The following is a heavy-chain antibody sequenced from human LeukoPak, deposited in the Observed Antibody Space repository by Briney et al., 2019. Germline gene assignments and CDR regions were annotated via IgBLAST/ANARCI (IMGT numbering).Heavy chain of an antibody. J-gene: IGHJ3*02. CDR2: TYYRSEWYN. CDR3: ARDGRIVWTSTGAFDI. Sequence: KPSQTLSLTCAISGDSVSSNSAAWNWIRQSPSRGLEWLGRTYYRSEWYNDYAVSVKSRITINPDTSKNQFSLQLNSVTPEDTAVYYCARDGRIVWTSTGAFDIWGQGTMVTVSS. CDR1: GDSVSSNSAA. V-gene: IGHV6-1*01. D-gene: IGHD2/OR15-2a*01.